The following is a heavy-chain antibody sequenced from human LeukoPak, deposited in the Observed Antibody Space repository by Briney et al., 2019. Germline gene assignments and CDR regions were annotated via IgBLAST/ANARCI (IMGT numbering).Heavy chain of an antibody. V-gene: IGHV4-4*07. CDR3: ARTHSSSWPHYYYYYHGMDV. J-gene: IGHJ6*02. CDR2: IYTSGST. Sequence: AETLSLTCTVSGGSISSYYWSWIRQPAGKGLEWIGRIYTSGSTNYNPSPKSRVTMSVDTSKNQLSRKLSSVTAADTAVYYCARTHSSSWPHYYYYYHGMDVWGQGTTVTVSS. D-gene: IGHD6-13*01. CDR1: GGSISSYY.